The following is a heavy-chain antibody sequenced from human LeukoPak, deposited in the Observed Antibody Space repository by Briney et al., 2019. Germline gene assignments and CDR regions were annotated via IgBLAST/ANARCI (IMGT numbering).Heavy chain of an antibody. Sequence: AGGSLRLSCAASGFTFDDYAMHWVRQAPGKGLEWVSGISWNSGSIGYADSVKGRFTISRDNAKNSLYLQMNSLRAEDTAVYYCARHMGRWTPDAFDIWGQGTMVTVSS. J-gene: IGHJ3*02. V-gene: IGHV3-9*01. CDR2: ISWNSGSI. CDR3: ARHMGRWTPDAFDI. D-gene: IGHD3/OR15-3a*01. CDR1: GFTFDDYA.